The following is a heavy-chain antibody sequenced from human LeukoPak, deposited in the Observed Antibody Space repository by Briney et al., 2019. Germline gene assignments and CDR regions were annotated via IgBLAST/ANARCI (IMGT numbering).Heavy chain of an antibody. Sequence: GGSRRLSWAPSGSTFDDYAIHWVRQAPGGGLEWVSFISGDGSSKYYAESVKGRFTISRDNSKNSLYLQMNSLRTEDTALYYCARPKMVRGVDDAFDIWGQGTMVTVSS. J-gene: IGHJ3*02. CDR2: ISGDGSSK. D-gene: IGHD3-10*01. CDR3: ARPKMVRGVDDAFDI. CDR1: GSTFDDYA. V-gene: IGHV3-43*02.